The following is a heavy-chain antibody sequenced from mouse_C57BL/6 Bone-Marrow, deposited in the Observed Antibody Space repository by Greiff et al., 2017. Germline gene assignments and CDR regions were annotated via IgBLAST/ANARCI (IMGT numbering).Heavy chain of an antibody. CDR3: GRNPHRITPRYFDY. Sequence: QVQLKESGPGLVAPSQSLSITCTVSGFSLTSSAISWVRQPPGKGLAWLGVIWTGGGTNHNSALKSRLSISKDNSKSQVFLKMNSLQTDDTARYYCGRNPHRITPRYFDYWGQGTTLTVSS. J-gene: IGHJ2*01. CDR2: IWTGGGT. D-gene: IGHD1-1*01. CDR1: GFSLTSSA. V-gene: IGHV2-9-1*01.